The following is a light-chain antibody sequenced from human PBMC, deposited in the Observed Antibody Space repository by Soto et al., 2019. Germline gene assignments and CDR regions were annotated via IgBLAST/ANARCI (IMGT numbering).Light chain of an antibody. CDR1: SSDVGGYNY. CDR2: DVS. J-gene: IGLJ2*01. V-gene: IGLV2-14*01. Sequence: QSALTQPASVSGSPGQSITISCTGTSSDVGGYNYVSWYQQHPGKAPKLMIYDVSNRPSGVSNRFSVSKSVNTASLTISGLQAEDEADYYCSSYTSSSTLVVFGGGTKLTVL. CDR3: SSYTSSSTLVV.